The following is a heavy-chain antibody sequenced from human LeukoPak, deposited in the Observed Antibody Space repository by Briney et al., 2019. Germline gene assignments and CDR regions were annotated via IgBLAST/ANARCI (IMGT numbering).Heavy chain of an antibody. CDR2: INHSGST. CDR1: GGSFRGYY. V-gene: IGHV4-34*01. CDR3: ARYQLRFLEWSINWFDP. Sequence: SETLSLTCAVYGGSFRGYYWSWIRQPPGKGLEWIGEINHSGSTNYNPSLKSRVTISVDTSKNQFSLKLSSVTAADTAVYYCARYQLRFLEWSINWFDPWGQGTLVTVSS. D-gene: IGHD3-3*01. J-gene: IGHJ5*02.